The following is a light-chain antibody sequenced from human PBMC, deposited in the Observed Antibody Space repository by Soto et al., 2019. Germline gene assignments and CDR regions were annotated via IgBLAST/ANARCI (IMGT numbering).Light chain of an antibody. J-gene: IGLJ3*02. CDR2: EVK. CDR3: CSYAGSTPWV. CDR1: SSDVGDYNL. V-gene: IGLV2-23*02. Sequence: QTVVTQPASVSGSPGQSITISCTGTSSDVGDYNLVSWYQQHPGKAPKLMIYEVKKRPSGVSIRFSGSKSGNTASLTVSGLQAEDEADYYCCSYAGSTPWVFGGGTKLTVL.